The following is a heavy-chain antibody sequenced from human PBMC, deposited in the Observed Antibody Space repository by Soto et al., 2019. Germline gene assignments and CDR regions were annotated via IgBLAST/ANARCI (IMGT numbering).Heavy chain of an antibody. J-gene: IGHJ4*02. Sequence: QVQLVQSGAEVKKPGSSVKVSCKASGGTFSSYAISWVRQAPGQGLEWMGGIMLIFGTANYAQKFQGRVTITGHESTSPAYMELSSRRSEDSAVYYCARESRYCSGCSCYFLPGIDYWGQGTLVTVSS. CDR2: IMLIFGTA. V-gene: IGHV1-69*12. CDR1: GGTFSSYA. CDR3: ARESRYCSGCSCYFLPGIDY. D-gene: IGHD2-15*01.